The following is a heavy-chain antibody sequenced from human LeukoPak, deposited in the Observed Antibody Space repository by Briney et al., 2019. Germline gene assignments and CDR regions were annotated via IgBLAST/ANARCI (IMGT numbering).Heavy chain of an antibody. CDR1: GGTFSSYA. Sequence: GASVKVSCKASGGTFSSYAISWARQAPGQGLEWMGSIIPIFGLANYAQKFQGRVTITADKSTSTAYMELSSLRSEDTAVYYCALNLRDGGDYSDYWGQATLVTVSS. D-gene: IGHD5-24*01. J-gene: IGHJ4*02. CDR3: ALNLRDGGDYSDY. CDR2: IIPIFGLA. V-gene: IGHV1-69*04.